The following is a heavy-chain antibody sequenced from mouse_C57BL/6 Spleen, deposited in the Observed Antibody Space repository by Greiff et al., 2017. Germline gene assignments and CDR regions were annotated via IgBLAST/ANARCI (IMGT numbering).Heavy chain of an antibody. V-gene: IGHV1-78*01. CDR1: GYTFTDHT. CDR2: IYPRDGST. CDR3: AGGWDYHDY. Sequence: QVQLKESDAELVKPGASVKISCKVSGYTFTDHTIHWMKQRPEPGLEWIGYIYPRDGSTKYNEKFKGKATLTADTSSSTAYMQLNSLTSDDAAGYFCAGGWDYHDYWGQGTTLTVSS. J-gene: IGHJ2*01. D-gene: IGHD2-4*01.